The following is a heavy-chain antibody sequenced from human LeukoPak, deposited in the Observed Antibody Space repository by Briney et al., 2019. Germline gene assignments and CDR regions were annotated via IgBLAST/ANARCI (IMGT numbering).Heavy chain of an antibody. J-gene: IGHJ3*02. CDR3: ASGDSSGPVDAFDI. CDR1: GGSISSYY. D-gene: IGHD6-19*01. Sequence: PSETLSLTCTVSGGSISSYYWSWIRQPPGKGLEWIGYIYYSGSTNYNPSLRSRVTISVDTSKNQFSLKLSSVTAADTAVYYCASGDSSGPVDAFDIWGQGTMVTVSS. V-gene: IGHV4-59*08. CDR2: IYYSGST.